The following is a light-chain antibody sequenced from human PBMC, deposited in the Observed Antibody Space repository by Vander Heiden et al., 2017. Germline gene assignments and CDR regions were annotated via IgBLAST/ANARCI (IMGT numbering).Light chain of an antibody. CDR3: QTWDTGIRV. J-gene: IGLJ3*02. V-gene: IGLV4-69*01. Sequence: QLVLTHSPSASASLGASVKLTCTLSSGHSNYAIAWHQQQPEKGPRYLMKLNTDGSHSKGNGIPDRFSGSSSGAERYLTISSLQSEDEADYYCQTWDTGIRVFGGGTHLTVL. CDR1: SGHSNYA. CDR2: LNTDGSH.